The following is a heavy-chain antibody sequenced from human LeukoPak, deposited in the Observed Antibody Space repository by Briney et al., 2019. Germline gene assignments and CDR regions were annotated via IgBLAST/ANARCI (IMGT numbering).Heavy chain of an antibody. CDR2: IIPIFGTA. CDR1: GGTFSSYA. Sequence: SVKVSCKASGGTFSSYAISWVRQAPGQGREWMGRIIPIFGTANYSHNFHGIVTLTTDESTSTAYMELSSLRSEDTAVYYCATPGYCSGGSCYSDAFDIWGQGTMVTVSS. D-gene: IGHD2-15*01. V-gene: IGHV1-69*05. J-gene: IGHJ3*02. CDR3: ATPGYCSGGSCYSDAFDI.